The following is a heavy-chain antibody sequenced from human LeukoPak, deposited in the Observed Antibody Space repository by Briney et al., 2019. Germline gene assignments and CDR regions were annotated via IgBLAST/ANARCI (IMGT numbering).Heavy chain of an antibody. J-gene: IGHJ5*02. Sequence: GGSLRLSCAASGFTFSSCAMSWVRQAPGKGLEWVSAISGSGGSTYYADSVKGRFTISRDNSKNTLYLQMNSLRAEDTAVYYCAKAQDGSGLYGNWFDPWGQGTLVTVSS. CDR1: GFTFSSCA. CDR3: AKAQDGSGLYGNWFDP. D-gene: IGHD3-22*01. V-gene: IGHV3-23*01. CDR2: ISGSGGST.